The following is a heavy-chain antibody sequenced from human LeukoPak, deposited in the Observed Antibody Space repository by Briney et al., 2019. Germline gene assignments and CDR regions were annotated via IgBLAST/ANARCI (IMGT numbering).Heavy chain of an antibody. CDR3: AKGVRWFDP. Sequence: TGGSLRLSCEASGFSFSNYGMRWVRQAAGKGPDWVSVISDQTYYADSVRGRFTISRDDYKNTLFLQMNSLRIEDSPIYYCAKGVRWFDPWGQGTLVTVSS. CDR1: GFSFSNYG. J-gene: IGHJ5*02. V-gene: IGHV3-23*01. CDR2: ISDQT. D-gene: IGHD3-10*01.